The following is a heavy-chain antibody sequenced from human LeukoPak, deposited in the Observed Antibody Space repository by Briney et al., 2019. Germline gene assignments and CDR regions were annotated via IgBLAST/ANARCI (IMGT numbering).Heavy chain of an antibody. Sequence: GGSLRLSCAASGFTFSSYSMNWVRQAPGKGLEWVASIKQDGSEKYYVDSVKGRFTISRDNAKNSLYLQMNSLRAEDTAVYYCARADLYQLLYFDYWGQGTLVTVSS. CDR3: ARADLYQLLYFDY. D-gene: IGHD2-2*02. CDR2: IKQDGSEK. V-gene: IGHV3-7*01. J-gene: IGHJ4*02. CDR1: GFTFSSYS.